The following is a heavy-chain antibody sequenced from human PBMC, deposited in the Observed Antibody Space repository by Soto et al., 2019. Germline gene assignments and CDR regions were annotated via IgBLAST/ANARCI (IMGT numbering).Heavy chain of an antibody. Sequence: PSETLSLTCTLSGGSISSYYWSWIRQPPGKGLEWIGYIYYSGSTNYNPSLKSRVTISVDTSKNQFSLKLSSVTAADTAVYYCARGGIAVAEAPTWFDPWGQGPLVPVSS. CDR2: IYYSGST. CDR1: GGSISSYY. V-gene: IGHV4-59*01. J-gene: IGHJ5*02. CDR3: ARGGIAVAEAPTWFDP. D-gene: IGHD6-19*01.